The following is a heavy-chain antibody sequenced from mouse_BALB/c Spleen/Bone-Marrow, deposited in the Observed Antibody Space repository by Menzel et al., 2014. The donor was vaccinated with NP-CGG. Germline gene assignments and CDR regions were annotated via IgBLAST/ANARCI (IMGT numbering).Heavy chain of an antibody. J-gene: IGHJ3*01. CDR1: AFTFSNYG. Sequence: EVMLVESGGGLVQPGGSLKLSCAASAFTFSNYGMSWVRQTPDKRLDLVATINSNGGTTYYPDSVKGRFTISRDNAKNTLYLQMSSLKSEDTAMYFCARGLYYVAYGPGFAYWGQGTLVTVSA. V-gene: IGHV5-6-3*01. CDR2: INSNGGTT. CDR3: ARGLYYVAYGPGFAY. D-gene: IGHD2-13*01.